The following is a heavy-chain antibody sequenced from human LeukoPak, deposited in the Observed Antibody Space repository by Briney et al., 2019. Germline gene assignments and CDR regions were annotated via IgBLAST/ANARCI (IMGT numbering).Heavy chain of an antibody. CDR2: IWYDGSNK. D-gene: IGHD3-9*01. CDR3: ARDSGLRYFDWLPDY. Sequence: GGSLRLSCAASGFTFSSYGMHWVRQAPGKGMEWVAVIWYDGSNKYYADSVKGRFTISRDNSKNTLYLQMNSLRAEDTAVYYCARDSGLRYFDWLPDYWGQGTLVTVSS. CDR1: GFTFSSYG. V-gene: IGHV3-33*01. J-gene: IGHJ4*02.